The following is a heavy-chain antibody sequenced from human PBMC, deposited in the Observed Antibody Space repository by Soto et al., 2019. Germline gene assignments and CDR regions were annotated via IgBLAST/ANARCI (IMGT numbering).Heavy chain of an antibody. V-gene: IGHV3-23*01. D-gene: IGHD1-26*01. CDR1: GFTFSNHA. Sequence: EVQLLESGGGLVQPGGSLRLSCAASGFTFSNHAMSWVRQAPGKGLEWVSAISGSSGSTFYTDSVKGRFTISRDNSKNTLYLQMNSLRAEDTAVYYCAKEASGSYGNFDYWGQGTLVTVSS. CDR2: ISGSSGST. J-gene: IGHJ4*02. CDR3: AKEASGSYGNFDY.